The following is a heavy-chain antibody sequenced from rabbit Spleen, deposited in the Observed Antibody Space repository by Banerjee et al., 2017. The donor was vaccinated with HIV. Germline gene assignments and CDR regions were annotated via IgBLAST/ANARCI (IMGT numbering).Heavy chain of an antibody. J-gene: IGHJ4*01. CDR2: IYTGSSGST. D-gene: IGHD2-1*01. CDR1: GFTISSSYW. CDR3: ARGGDYWRLNL. Sequence: QEQLEESGGGLVKPEGSLTLTCKASGFTISSSYWICWVRQAPGKGLEWIACIYTGSSGSTYYASWVNGRFTISKTSSTTVTLKMTSLTAADTATYFCARGGDYWRLNLWGPGTLVTVS. V-gene: IGHV1S45*01.